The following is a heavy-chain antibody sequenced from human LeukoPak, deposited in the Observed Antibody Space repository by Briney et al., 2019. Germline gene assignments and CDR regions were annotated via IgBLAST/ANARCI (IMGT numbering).Heavy chain of an antibody. CDR3: ARTYCSSTSCYNWFDP. Sequence: KTSETLSLTCTVSGGSISSGSYYWSWIRQPAGKGLEWIGRIYTSGSTNYNPSLKSRVTISVDTSKNQFSLKLSSVTAADTAVYYCARTYCSSTSCYNWFDPWGQGTLVTVSS. V-gene: IGHV4-61*02. CDR2: IYTSGST. D-gene: IGHD2-2*01. CDR1: GGSISSGSYY. J-gene: IGHJ5*02.